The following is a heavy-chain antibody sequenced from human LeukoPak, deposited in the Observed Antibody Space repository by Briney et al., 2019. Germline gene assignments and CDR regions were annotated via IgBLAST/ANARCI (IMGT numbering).Heavy chain of an antibody. CDR2: ISSSSYI. CDR1: GFTFSSYS. J-gene: IGHJ3*02. CDR3: ARDPHTYYDFWSGYYRTSGAFDI. V-gene: IGHV3-21*01. Sequence: GGSLRLSCAASGFTFSSYSMNWVRQAPGKGLEWVSSISSSSYIYYADSVKGRFTISRDNAKNSLYLQMNSLRAEDTAVYYCARDPHTYYDFWSGYYRTSGAFDIWGQGTMVTVSS. D-gene: IGHD3-3*01.